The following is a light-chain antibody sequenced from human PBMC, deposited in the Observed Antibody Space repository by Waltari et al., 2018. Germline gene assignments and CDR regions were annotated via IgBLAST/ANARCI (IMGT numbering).Light chain of an antibody. CDR2: AAS. CDR1: QTISNY. V-gene: IGKV1-39*01. Sequence: DIQMTQSPSSLSASIGDRVTITCRASQTISNYLNWYQHKAGGAPDPLIFAASHLQRGVPSRFSGSGSGTEFTLTINNLQPEDSATYYCHQGYSPPLTFGGGT. J-gene: IGKJ4*01. CDR3: HQGYSPPLT.